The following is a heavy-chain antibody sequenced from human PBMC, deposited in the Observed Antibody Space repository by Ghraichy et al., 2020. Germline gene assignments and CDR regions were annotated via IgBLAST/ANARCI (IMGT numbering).Heavy chain of an antibody. Sequence: GGSLRLSCAASGFIFGSYWMTWVRQAPGKGLEWVANINQDGREKYYVGSVKGRFTISRDNAKTALYLEMNNLSAEVTAVYYCSSGDTFDLWGRGTMVTVSS. V-gene: IGHV3-7*03. CDR1: GFIFGSYW. CDR2: INQDGREK. J-gene: IGHJ3*01. CDR3: SSGDTFDL. D-gene: IGHD3-10*01.